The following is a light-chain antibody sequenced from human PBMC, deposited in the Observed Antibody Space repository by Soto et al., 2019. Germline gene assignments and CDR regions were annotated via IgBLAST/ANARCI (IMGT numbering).Light chain of an antibody. Sequence: DIQMTQSPSSVSASVGGRVTITCRASQDIAGWLAWYQQKPGKPPKLLISSASTLQRGAPSRFSGSGSGTDFTLTISSLQPEDCATFYCQQADSLPTFGGGTKVEI. CDR3: QQADSLPT. V-gene: IGKV1-12*01. J-gene: IGKJ4*01. CDR2: SAS. CDR1: QDIAGW.